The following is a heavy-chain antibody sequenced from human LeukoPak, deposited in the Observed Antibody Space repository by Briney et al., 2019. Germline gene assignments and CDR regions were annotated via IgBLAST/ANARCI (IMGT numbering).Heavy chain of an antibody. Sequence: SGGPLRLSCAASGFTFRSYWMHWVRQAPGRGLFWVSRINSDGSRIGYADSVKGRFTISRDNAKNTLYLQMNSLRVEDTAVYYCVRDLGWNEDYWGQGTLVTVSS. J-gene: IGHJ4*02. D-gene: IGHD1-1*01. CDR3: VRDLGWNEDY. V-gene: IGHV3-74*01. CDR1: GFTFRSYW. CDR2: INSDGSRI.